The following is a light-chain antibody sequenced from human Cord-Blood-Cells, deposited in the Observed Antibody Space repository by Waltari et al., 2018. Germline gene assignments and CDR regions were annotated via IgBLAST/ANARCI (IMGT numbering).Light chain of an antibody. V-gene: IGLV2-14*01. CDR1: SSDVGGYTY. Sequence: QSALTQPASVSGSPGQSIPIPCPGTSSDVGGYTYVSWYQQHPGKAPKLMIYEVSNRPSGVSNRFSGSKSGNTASLTISGLQAEDEADYYCSSYTSSSTLVVFGTGTKVTVL. CDR2: EVS. J-gene: IGLJ1*01. CDR3: SSYTSSSTLVV.